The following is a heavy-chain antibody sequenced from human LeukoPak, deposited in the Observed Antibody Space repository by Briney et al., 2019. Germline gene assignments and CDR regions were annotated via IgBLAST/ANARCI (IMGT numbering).Heavy chain of an antibody. CDR3: TTVNTLSTVVVTPFDY. V-gene: IGHV3-15*01. Sequence: GGSLRLSCAASGFGFTNAWMTWVRQAPGKGLEWVGRIKTKTDGGTTDYAAPVKGRFTISRDDSKNTLYLQVNSLKTEDTAVYYCTTVNTLSTVVVTPFDYWGQGTLVTVSS. J-gene: IGHJ4*02. CDR1: GFGFTNAW. D-gene: IGHD2-21*02. CDR2: IKTKTDGGTT.